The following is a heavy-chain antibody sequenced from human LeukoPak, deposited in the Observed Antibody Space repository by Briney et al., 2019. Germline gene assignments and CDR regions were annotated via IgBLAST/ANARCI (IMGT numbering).Heavy chain of an antibody. J-gene: IGHJ4*02. CDR2: ISWDGGST. CDR3: AKSPVPAAPFDY. CDR1: GFTFDDYT. Sequence: PGGSLRLSCAASGFTFDDYTMHWVRQAPGKGLEWVSLISWDGGSTYYADSVKGRFTISRDNSKNSLYLQMNSLRTEDTALYYCAKSPVPAAPFDYWGQGTLVTVSS. V-gene: IGHV3-43*01. D-gene: IGHD2-2*01.